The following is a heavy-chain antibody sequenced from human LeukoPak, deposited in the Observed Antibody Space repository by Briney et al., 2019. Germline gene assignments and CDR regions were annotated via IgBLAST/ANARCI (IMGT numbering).Heavy chain of an antibody. Sequence: SVKVSCKASGGTFSSYAISWVRQAPGQGLECMGGIIPIFGTANYAQKFQGRVTITTDESTSTAYMELSSLRSEDTAVYYCARSYLPSYSGSYYFDGWGQGTLVTVSS. V-gene: IGHV1-69*05. D-gene: IGHD1-26*01. CDR1: GGTFSSYA. CDR3: ARSYLPSYSGSYYFDG. CDR2: IIPIFGTA. J-gene: IGHJ4*02.